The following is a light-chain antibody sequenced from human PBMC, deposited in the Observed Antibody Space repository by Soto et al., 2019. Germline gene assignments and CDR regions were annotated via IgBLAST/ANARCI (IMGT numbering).Light chain of an antibody. CDR3: QQYNDWPT. J-gene: IGKJ3*01. V-gene: IGKV3D-15*01. Sequence: EVIIAKCPVTVASTFVETVTLPFGASHSVRTNLAWYQQRPGQAPRLLIHYSSTRATDIPARFSGSGSGTNFTLAISSLQSEDFAVYYCQQYNDWPTFGPGTKVDI. CDR2: YSS. CDR1: HSVRTN.